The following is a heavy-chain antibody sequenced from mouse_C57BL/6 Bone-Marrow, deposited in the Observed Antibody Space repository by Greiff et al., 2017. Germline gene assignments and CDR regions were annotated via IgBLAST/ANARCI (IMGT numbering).Heavy chain of an antibody. Sequence: VQLQQSGAELARPGASVTMSCKASGYTFTSYTMHWVKQRPGQGLEWIGYINPSSGYTKYNQKFKDKATLTADKSSSTAYMQLSSLTSEDSAVYYCARYPIYYDYTWFAYWGQGTLVTVSA. J-gene: IGHJ3*01. D-gene: IGHD2-4*01. CDR3: ARYPIYYDYTWFAY. CDR1: GYTFTSYT. V-gene: IGHV1-4*01. CDR2: INPSSGYT.